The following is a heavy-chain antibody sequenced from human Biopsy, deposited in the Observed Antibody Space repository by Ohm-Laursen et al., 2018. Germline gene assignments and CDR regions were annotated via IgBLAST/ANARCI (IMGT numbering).Heavy chain of an antibody. J-gene: IGHJ5*02. V-gene: IGHV1-8*01. CDR2: VNPVSGNS. D-gene: IGHD1-7*01. Sequence: GSSVKVSCKISGYTFTSYDITWVRQASGQGAEWIGWVNPVSGNSNFGQKFRGRVTVTSDTSISTAYMELSGLTSDDTATYYCGRAVRNQLLTDPWGQGTLVTVTS. CDR3: GRAVRNQLLTDP. CDR1: GYTFTSYD.